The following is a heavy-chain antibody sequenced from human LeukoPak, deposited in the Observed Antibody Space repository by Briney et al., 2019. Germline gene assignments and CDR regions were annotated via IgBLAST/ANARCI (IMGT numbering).Heavy chain of an antibody. CDR2: ISSSGSTI. J-gene: IGHJ4*02. V-gene: IGHV3-48*03. Sequence: GGSLRLSCAASGFTFSSYEMNWVRQAPGKGLEWVSYISSSGSTIYYADSVKGRFTISRDNAKNSLYPQMNSLRAEDTAVYYCARAGFDILTGYYDYWGQGTLVTVSS. D-gene: IGHD3-9*01. CDR3: ARAGFDILTGYYDY. CDR1: GFTFSSYE.